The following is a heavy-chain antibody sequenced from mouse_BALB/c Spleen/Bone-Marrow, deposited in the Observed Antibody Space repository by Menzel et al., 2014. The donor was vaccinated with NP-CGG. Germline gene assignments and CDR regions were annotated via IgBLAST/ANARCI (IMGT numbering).Heavy chain of an antibody. CDR2: INPESSTI. Sequence: EVQGVESGGGLVQPGGSLKPSCTASGFDFGRYWMSWVRQAPGKGLQWIGEINPESSTINYTPSLKDKFIISRDNAKNTLYLQMSKVRSEDTALYYCTRLTYYGLSDYWGQGTTLTVSS. CDR1: GFDFGRYW. J-gene: IGHJ2*01. CDR3: TRLTYYGLSDY. V-gene: IGHV4-1*02. D-gene: IGHD1-2*01.